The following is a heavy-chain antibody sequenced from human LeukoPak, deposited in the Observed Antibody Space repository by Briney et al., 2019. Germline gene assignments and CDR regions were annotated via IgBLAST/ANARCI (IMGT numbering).Heavy chain of an antibody. D-gene: IGHD3-16*01. CDR1: GFTFSDFY. V-gene: IGHV3-11*01. CDR2: ISTTGYTI. Sequence: GGSLRLSCEASGFTFSDFYMSWIRQAPGQGLEWLSYISTTGYTIYYADSVKGRFTISRDNTQNSLFLQMESLRAEDTALYYCAKDYAVGSIDYWGQGTLVTVSS. J-gene: IGHJ4*02. CDR3: AKDYAVGSIDY.